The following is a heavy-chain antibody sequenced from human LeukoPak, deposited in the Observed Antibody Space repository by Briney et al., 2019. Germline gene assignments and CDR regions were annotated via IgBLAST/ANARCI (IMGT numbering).Heavy chain of an antibody. CDR3: ARSVKATTYYDILTGYSNLYGMDV. D-gene: IGHD3-9*01. CDR2: INAGNGNT. V-gene: IGHV1-3*01. CDR1: GYTFTSYA. Sequence: ASVKVSCKASGYTFTSYAMHWVRQAPGKRLEGMGWINAGNGNTKNSQKFQGRVTITRDTSASTAYMELSSLRSEDTAVYYCARSVKATTYYDILTGYSNLYGMDVWGQGTTVTVSS. J-gene: IGHJ6*02.